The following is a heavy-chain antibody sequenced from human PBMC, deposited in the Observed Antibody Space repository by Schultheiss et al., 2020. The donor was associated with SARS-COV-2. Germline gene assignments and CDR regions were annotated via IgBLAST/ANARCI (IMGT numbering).Heavy chain of an antibody. CDR3: AGRGDV. Sequence: GGSLRLSCAASGFTFSSYAMHWVRQAPGKGLEWVAVISYDGSSKYYADSVKGRFTISRDNSKNTLYLQMNSLRAEDTAVYYCAGRGDVWGKGTTVTVSS. CDR1: GFTFSSYA. CDR2: ISYDGSSK. V-gene: IGHV3-30*04. D-gene: IGHD2-15*01. J-gene: IGHJ6*04.